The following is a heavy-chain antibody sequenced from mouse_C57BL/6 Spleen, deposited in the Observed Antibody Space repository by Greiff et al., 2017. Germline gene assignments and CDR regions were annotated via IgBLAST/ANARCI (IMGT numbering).Heavy chain of an antibody. J-gene: IGHJ2*01. Sequence: EVKLEESGPELVKPGASVKISCKASGYSFTGYYMNWVKQSPEKSLEWIGEINPSTGGTTYNQKFKAKATLTVDKSSSTAYMQLKSLTSEDSAVYYCARAPYFDYWGQGTTLTVSS. CDR3: ARAPYFDY. V-gene: IGHV1-42*01. CDR2: INPSTGGT. CDR1: GYSFTGYY.